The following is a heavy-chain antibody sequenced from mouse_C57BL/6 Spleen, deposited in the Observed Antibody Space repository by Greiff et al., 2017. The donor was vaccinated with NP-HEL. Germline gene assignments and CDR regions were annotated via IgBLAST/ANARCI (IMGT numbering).Heavy chain of an antibody. CDR1: GYAFSSSW. D-gene: IGHD2-1*01. V-gene: IGHV1-82*01. CDR2: IYPGDGDT. CDR3: ARGAIYLDY. J-gene: IGHJ4*01. Sequence: QVQLKESGPELVKPGASVKISCKASGYAFSSSWMNWVKQRPGKGLEWIGRIYPGDGDTNYNGKFKGKATLTADKSSSTAYMQLSSLTSEDSAVYFCARGAIYLDYWGQGTSVTVSS.